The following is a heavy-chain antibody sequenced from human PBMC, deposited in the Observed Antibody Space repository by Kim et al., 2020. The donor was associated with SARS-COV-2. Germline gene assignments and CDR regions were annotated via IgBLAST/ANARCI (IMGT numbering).Heavy chain of an antibody. CDR1: GYSFTSYW. CDR3: ARLGMDYDILTGYLSRYYYGMDV. J-gene: IGHJ6*02. V-gene: IGHV5-51*01. Sequence: GESLKISCKGSGYSFTSYWIGWVRQMPGKGLEWMGIIYPGDSDTRYSPSFQGQVTISADKSISTAYLQWSSLKASDTAMYYCARLGMDYDILTGYLSRYYYGMDVWGQGTTVTVSS. CDR2: IYPGDSDT. D-gene: IGHD3-9*01.